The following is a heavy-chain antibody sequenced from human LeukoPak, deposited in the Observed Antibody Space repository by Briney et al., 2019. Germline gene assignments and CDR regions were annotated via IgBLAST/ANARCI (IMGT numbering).Heavy chain of an antibody. J-gene: IGHJ6*03. D-gene: IGHD6-19*01. CDR2: IYYSGST. Sequence: PSETLSLTCTVSGGSISSSSYYWGWIRQPPGKGLEWIGSIYYSGSTYYNPSLKSRVTISVDTSKNQFSLKLSSVTAADTAVYYCARQGRKVPIAVAGTDYYYYMDVWGKGTTVTISS. CDR1: GGSISSSSYY. CDR3: ARQGRKVPIAVAGTDYYYYMDV. V-gene: IGHV4-39*01.